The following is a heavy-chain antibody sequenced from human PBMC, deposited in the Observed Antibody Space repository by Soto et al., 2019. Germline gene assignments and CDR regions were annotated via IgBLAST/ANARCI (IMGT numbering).Heavy chain of an antibody. CDR3: ARTHCSSVSCYVGSWDY. Sequence: ASVKVSCKASGYTFTGYDMHWVRQAPGQGLEWMGWINPNSGGTNYAQKFQGWVTMTRDTSISTAYMELSRLRSDDTAVYYCARTHCSSVSCYVGSWDYRGQGTLVTVSS. CDR1: GYTFTGYD. J-gene: IGHJ4*02. CDR2: INPNSGGT. V-gene: IGHV1-2*04. D-gene: IGHD2-2*01.